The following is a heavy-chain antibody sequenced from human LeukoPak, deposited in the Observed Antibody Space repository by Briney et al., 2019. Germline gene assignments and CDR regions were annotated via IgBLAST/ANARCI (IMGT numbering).Heavy chain of an antibody. J-gene: IGHJ4*02. CDR2: IYADGST. D-gene: IGHD3-3*01. V-gene: IGHV3-66*04. Sequence: GASLRHPRSPPGLIVSDNDIQCAPPPPGTGLEWVSLIYADGSTGYTHSVKGRVSISRDNSQNPVYLQMNSLRGEDTAVYFCAKRSVPGRPAYWGRGTLATVS. CDR1: GLIVSDND. CDR3: AKRSVPGRPAY.